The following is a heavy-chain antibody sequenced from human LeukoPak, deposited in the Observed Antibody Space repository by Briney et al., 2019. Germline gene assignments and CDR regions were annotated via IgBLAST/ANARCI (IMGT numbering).Heavy chain of an antibody. CDR1: GYTFTGYY. Sequence: ASVKVSCKASGYTFTGYYMHWVRQAPGQGLEWMGWINPNSGGTNYAQKFQGRVTMTRDTSISTAYMELSRLRSEDTAVCYGPRDRSAIVDPSNFGSYSYLDVWGQGTMVTVSS. V-gene: IGHV1-2*02. D-gene: IGHD2-21*01. J-gene: IGHJ6*02. CDR3: PRDRSAIVDPSNFGSYSYLDV. CDR2: INPNSGGT.